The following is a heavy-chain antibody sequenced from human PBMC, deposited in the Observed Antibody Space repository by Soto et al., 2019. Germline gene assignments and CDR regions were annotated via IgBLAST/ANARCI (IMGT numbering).Heavy chain of an antibody. V-gene: IGHV3-30-3*01. D-gene: IGHD3-16*01. Sequence: QVQLVESGGGVVQPGKSLRLSCAASRFTFSNYAVHWVRQAPGKGLDWVALISYDGDNKYYADSVKGRFTISRDNPRNTLYLQMNSLRAEDTAVYYCARDLGGLGYDDMDGWGQGTTVTVSS. CDR3: ARDLGGLGYDDMDG. CDR1: RFTFSNYA. J-gene: IGHJ6*02. CDR2: ISYDGDNK.